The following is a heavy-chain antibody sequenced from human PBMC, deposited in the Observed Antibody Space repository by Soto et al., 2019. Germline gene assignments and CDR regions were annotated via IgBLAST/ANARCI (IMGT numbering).Heavy chain of an antibody. CDR3: ARDGKQLVPTDY. D-gene: IGHD6-13*01. CDR1: GFTFSSYS. V-gene: IGHV3-21*01. Sequence: EVQLVESGGGLVKPGGSLRLSCAASGFTFSSYSMNWVRQAPGKGLEWVSSISSSSSYIYYADSAKGRFTISRDNAKNSLYLQMNSLRAEDTAVYYCARDGKQLVPTDYWGQGTLVTVSS. CDR2: ISSSSSYI. J-gene: IGHJ4*02.